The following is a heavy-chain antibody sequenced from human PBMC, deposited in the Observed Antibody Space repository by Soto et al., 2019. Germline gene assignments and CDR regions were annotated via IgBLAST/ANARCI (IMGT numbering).Heavy chain of an antibody. V-gene: IGHV4-39*01. D-gene: IGHD3-9*01. CDR1: GGSISSSSYY. CDR3: ARGLRYFDWDQVALRAFDL. J-gene: IGHJ3*01. Sequence: LSETLSLTCTVSGGSISSSSYYWGWIRQSPGKGLEWIGTIYYSGSAYYNPSLRSRLTISVDTSKNQLSLKLSSVTAADTAVYYCARGLRYFDWDQVALRAFDLWGQGTMVTVPS. CDR2: IYYSGSA.